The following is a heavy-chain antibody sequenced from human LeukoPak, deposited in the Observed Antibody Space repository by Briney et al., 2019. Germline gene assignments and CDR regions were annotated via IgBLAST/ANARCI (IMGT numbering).Heavy chain of an antibody. Sequence: GGPLRLSCAASGFTFSSYVMSWVRQAPGKGLEWVSGISGSGGRTYYADSVKGRFTISRDNSKNTLYLQMNSLRAEDTALYYCAKVTFEGVDPWGQGTLVTVSS. V-gene: IGHV3-23*01. D-gene: IGHD2/OR15-2a*01. CDR1: GFTFSSYV. J-gene: IGHJ5*02. CDR3: AKVTFEGVDP. CDR2: ISGSGGRT.